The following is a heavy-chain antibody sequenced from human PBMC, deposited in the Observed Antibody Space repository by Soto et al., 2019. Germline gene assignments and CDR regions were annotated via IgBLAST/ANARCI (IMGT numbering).Heavy chain of an antibody. CDR2: ISGGGNDA. Sequence: PGGSLRLSCAASGFTFSSYAMSWVRQAPGKGGEWVSSISGGGNDAFYAVSVKGRFTISRDNSRNTLYLQMSSLRADDTAIYYCARSLVLASTDTEPFDYWGQGAMVTSPQ. CDR3: ARSLVLASTDTEPFDY. J-gene: IGHJ4*02. D-gene: IGHD3-3*02. CDR1: GFTFSSYA. V-gene: IGHV3-23*01.